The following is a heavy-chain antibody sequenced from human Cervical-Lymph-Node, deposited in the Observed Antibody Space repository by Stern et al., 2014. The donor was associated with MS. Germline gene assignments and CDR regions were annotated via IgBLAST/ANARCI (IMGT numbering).Heavy chain of an antibody. Sequence: QMQLVQSGAEVKEPGASVKLSCKPSGNILTRYYMHWVRQAPGQGIEWVALSNPRNATTNYAQKFRGRVTMTRDTSTSTVYMELTSLRSEDTAVYYCVRECESLKNFDYWGQGTLVTVSS. CDR1: GNILTRYY. J-gene: IGHJ4*02. CDR3: VRECESLKNFDY. V-gene: IGHV1-46*01. CDR2: SNPRNATT.